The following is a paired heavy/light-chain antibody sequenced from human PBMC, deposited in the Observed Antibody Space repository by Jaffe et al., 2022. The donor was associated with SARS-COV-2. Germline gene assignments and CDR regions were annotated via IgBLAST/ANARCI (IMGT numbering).Heavy chain of an antibody. D-gene: IGHD1-26*01. CDR1: GDSISSDTYS. CDR3: ARGPYHYETTTYHPFDY. Sequence: QLQLQESGSGLVKPSQTLSLTCTVSGDSISSDTYSWSWIRQPPGKGLEWIGYIFHRGSTYYNPSLKSRVTISVDRSRNQLSLKLSSVTAADTAVYYCARGPYHYETTTYHPFDYWGQGSLVIVSS. J-gene: IGHJ4*02. CDR2: IFHRGST. V-gene: IGHV4-30-2*01.
Light chain of an antibody. J-gene: IGKJ2*01. V-gene: IGKV4-1*01. CDR2: WAS. CDR3: QQYYITPPT. Sequence: DIVMTQSPDSLAVSLGERATINCKSSQTVLYSFNNKNCLAWYQQRPGQPPKLLISWASTRESGVPDRFSGSGSGTDFTLTISSLQAEDVAVYYCQQYYITPPTFGQGTKLEIK. CDR1: QTVLYSFNNKNC.